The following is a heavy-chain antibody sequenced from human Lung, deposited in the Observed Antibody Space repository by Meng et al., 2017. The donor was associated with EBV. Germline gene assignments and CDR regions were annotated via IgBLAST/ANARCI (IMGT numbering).Heavy chain of an antibody. CDR1: GGSISSSNG. D-gene: IGHD1-1*01. CDR2: IYHSGST. J-gene: IGHJ4*02. CDR3: GRDQGRQLINH. V-gene: IGHV4-4*03. Sequence: GHMRGARAGRVKPPGTLSPTVAVSGGSISSSNGWSWVRQPPGKGLEWIGEIYHSGSTNYNPSLKSRVTISVDKSKNQFSLKLSSVTAADTAVYYCGRDQGRQLINHWGQGTLVTVSS.